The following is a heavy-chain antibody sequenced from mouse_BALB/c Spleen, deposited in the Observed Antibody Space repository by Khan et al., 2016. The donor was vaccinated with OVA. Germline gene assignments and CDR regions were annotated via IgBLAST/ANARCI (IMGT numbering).Heavy chain of an antibody. J-gene: IGHJ1*01. CDR1: GYTFSSYW. CDR3: ARRGVSLCYWHFDV. V-gene: IGHV1-9*01. CDR2: ILPGSGSS. Sequence: QVQLQQSGAELLRPGASVKISCKTTGYTFSSYWIEWVKQRPGHGLEWIGEILPGSGSSNYNEKFRGKATLTADTSSNSAYMQLSSLTSEDSAVYFCARRGVSLCYWHFDVWGAGPRSPSPQ.